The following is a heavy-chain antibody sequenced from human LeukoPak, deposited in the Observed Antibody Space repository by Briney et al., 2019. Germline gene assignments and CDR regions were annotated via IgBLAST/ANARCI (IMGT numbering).Heavy chain of an antibody. CDR3: AKVYCTSSSCPYKYYYYGMDV. D-gene: IGHD2-2*01. J-gene: IGHJ6*02. Sequence: GGSLRLSCAASGFTFSSSAMSWVRQAPGKGLEWVSAISNNGGYTYYADSVQGRFTISRDNSKSTLCLQMNSLRAEDTAVYYCAKVYCTSSSCPYKYYYYGMDVWGQGTTVTVSS. CDR1: GFTFSSSA. CDR2: ISNNGGYT. V-gene: IGHV3-23*01.